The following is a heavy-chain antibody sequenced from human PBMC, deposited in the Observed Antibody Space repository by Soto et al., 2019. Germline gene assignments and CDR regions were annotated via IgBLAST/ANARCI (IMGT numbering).Heavy chain of an antibody. J-gene: IGHJ4*02. CDR2: IIPIFGTA. CDR3: AGGGEYYFDY. CDR1: VGTMSSSA. Sequence: AALVNGSCKASVGTMSSSAVSWVRQAPGQGLEWMGGIIPIFGTANYAQKFQGRVTITADESTSTAYMELSSLRSEDTAVYYCAGGGEYYFDYWGQGTLVTV. D-gene: IGHD3-16*01. V-gene: IGHV1-69*01.